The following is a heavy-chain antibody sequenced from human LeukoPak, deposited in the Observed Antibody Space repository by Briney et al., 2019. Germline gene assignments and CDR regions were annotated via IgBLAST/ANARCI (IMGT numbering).Heavy chain of an antibody. D-gene: IGHD3-9*01. CDR2: LSSDGRDP. Sequence: PGGSLRLSCAASGFIFSNYWMHWVRQAPGKGLVWVSRLSSDGRDPSYADSVKGRFTISRDNAKNTLYMQMNSLRAEDTAVYYCTTSYYDILTGYYKDYWGQGTLVTVSS. CDR3: TTSYYDILTGYYKDY. V-gene: IGHV3-74*01. CDR1: GFIFSNYW. J-gene: IGHJ4*02.